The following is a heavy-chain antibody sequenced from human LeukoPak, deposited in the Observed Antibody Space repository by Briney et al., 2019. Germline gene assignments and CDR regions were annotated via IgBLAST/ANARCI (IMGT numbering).Heavy chain of an antibody. CDR3: ARDYESLFDY. CDR1: GITFSSYG. V-gene: IGHV3-33*01. Sequence: PGGSLRLSCAASGITFSSYGMHWVRQAPGKGLEWVAVIGYDGSDKYYADSVKGRFTISRDNSKNTLYLRINSLRAEDTALYYCARDYESLFDYWGQGTLVTVSS. D-gene: IGHD3-3*01. J-gene: IGHJ4*02. CDR2: IGYDGSDK.